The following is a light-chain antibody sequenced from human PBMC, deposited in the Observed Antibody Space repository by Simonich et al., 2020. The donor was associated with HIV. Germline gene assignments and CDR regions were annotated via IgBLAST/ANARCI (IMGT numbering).Light chain of an antibody. Sequence: DIQMTQSPSAMSASVGARCTITCRASQGISNSLAWYQQKPGKAPKLLIYDASNLETGVPSRFRGSGSGTDFTFTISSLQTEDIATHYCQQYDNLLHFGQGTKLEIK. CDR3: QQYDNLLH. V-gene: IGKV1-33*01. CDR2: DAS. J-gene: IGKJ2*01. CDR1: QGISNS.